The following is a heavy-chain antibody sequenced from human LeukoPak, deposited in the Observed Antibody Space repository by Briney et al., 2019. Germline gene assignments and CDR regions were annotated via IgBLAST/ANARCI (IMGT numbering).Heavy chain of an antibody. CDR2: IRFTGSYI. D-gene: IGHD5-24*01. Sequence: GGSLRLSCVASGFTFSHYSMNWVRQAPGKGLEWVSSIRFTGSYIHYADSVKGRFTISRDDAKNLLSLQMISLRAEDTAVYYCTRVGPRRDGYNSDYWGQGTLVTVSS. J-gene: IGHJ4*02. CDR3: TRVGPRRDGYNSDY. V-gene: IGHV3-21*01. CDR1: GFTFSHYS.